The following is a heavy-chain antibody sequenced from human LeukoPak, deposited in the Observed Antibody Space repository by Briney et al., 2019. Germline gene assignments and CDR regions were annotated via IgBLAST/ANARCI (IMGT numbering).Heavy chain of an antibody. CDR1: GFTFSSYS. V-gene: IGHV3-48*01. D-gene: IGHD3-10*01. CDR2: ITSSSNTI. Sequence: GSLRLSCAASGFTFSSYSMNWVRQAPGKGLEWVSYITSSSNTIYYADSVKGRFTISRDNAKNSLYLQMNSLRAEDTAVYYCAKDYGTGGYNWFDPWGQGTLVTVSS. CDR3: AKDYGTGGYNWFDP. J-gene: IGHJ5*02.